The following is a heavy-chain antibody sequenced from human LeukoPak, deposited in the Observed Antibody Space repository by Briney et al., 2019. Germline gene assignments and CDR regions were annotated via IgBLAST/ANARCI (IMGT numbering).Heavy chain of an antibody. CDR3: ANGDPGPADHPMNDYYYSLDV. CDR1: GFTFGTYG. D-gene: IGHD2-2*01. CDR2: ILYDGNSK. V-gene: IGHV3-30*18. Sequence: GGSLRLSCAGSGFTFGTYGMHWVRQAPGKGLEWVAVILYDGNSKYYSGSVKGRFTISRDNSKNTLYLQMNSLRPEDTAVYYCANGDPGPADHPMNDYYYSLDVWGQGTTVIVSS. J-gene: IGHJ6*02.